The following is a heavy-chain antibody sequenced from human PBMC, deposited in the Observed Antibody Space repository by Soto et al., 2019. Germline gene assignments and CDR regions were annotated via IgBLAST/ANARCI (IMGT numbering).Heavy chain of an antibody. J-gene: IGHJ6*02. CDR3: ARDAEAYVNVMGTIRSGYYYHGLDV. Sequence: QVQLVESGGGGVQPGRSLRLSCVGSGFTFSSYGIHWVRQAPGKGLEWVAVVSYDGSGKYYADSVKGRFTISRDNSKNTLYLQMNTLGVEDTAVYHCARDAEAYVNVMGTIRSGYYYHGLDVWGQGTTVFVSS. D-gene: IGHD1-1*01. CDR1: GFTFSSYG. V-gene: IGHV3-30*03. CDR2: VSYDGSGK.